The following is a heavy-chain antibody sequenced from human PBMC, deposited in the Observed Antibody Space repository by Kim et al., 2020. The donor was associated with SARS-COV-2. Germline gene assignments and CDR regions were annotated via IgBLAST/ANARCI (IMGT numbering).Heavy chain of an antibody. J-gene: IGHJ4*02. Sequence: GGSLRLSCAASGFTFSSYAMHWVRQAPGKGLEWVAVISYDGSNKYYADSVKGRFTISRDNSKNTLYLQMNSLRAEDTAVYYCAREGRLSYYDILTGYSINRAYYFDYWGQGTLVTVSS. V-gene: IGHV3-30-3*01. D-gene: IGHD3-9*01. CDR2: ISYDGSNK. CDR3: AREGRLSYYDILTGYSINRAYYFDY. CDR1: GFTFSSYA.